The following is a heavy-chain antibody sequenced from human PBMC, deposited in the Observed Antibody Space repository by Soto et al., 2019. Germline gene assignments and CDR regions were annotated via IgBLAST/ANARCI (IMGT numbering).Heavy chain of an antibody. J-gene: IGHJ4*01. CDR1: GDSISNNKW. V-gene: IGHV4-4*02. D-gene: IGHD6-13*01. CDR3: ARYSAASGTYYFDY. Sequence: SETLSLTCSVSGDSISNNKWWSWVRQPPGKGLEWIGEMHHSRGTNYNPSLRSRVTMSLDKSKNQLSLILYSVTAADTGVYYCARYSAASGTYYFDYWGQGTLVTVSS. CDR2: MHHSRGT.